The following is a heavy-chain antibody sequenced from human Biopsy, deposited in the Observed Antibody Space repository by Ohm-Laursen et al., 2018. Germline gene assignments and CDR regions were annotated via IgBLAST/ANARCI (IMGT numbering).Heavy chain of an antibody. D-gene: IGHD1-1*01. Sequence: GASVKVSCKASGGTFQKYGVTWVRQAPGQGLEWMGWINTENGNTIYAQNLQGRVTMTADTSTSTAYMEVTSLRSDDTAVYYCARAKLEPVYYYYGMDIWGQGTTVTVSS. V-gene: IGHV1-18*01. J-gene: IGHJ6*02. CDR1: GGTFQKYG. CDR2: INTENGNT. CDR3: ARAKLEPVYYYYGMDI.